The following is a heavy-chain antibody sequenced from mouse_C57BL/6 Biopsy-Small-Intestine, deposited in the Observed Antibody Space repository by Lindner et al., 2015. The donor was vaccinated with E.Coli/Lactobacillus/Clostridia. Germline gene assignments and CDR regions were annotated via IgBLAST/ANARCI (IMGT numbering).Heavy chain of an antibody. CDR1: GFSFNTYA. D-gene: IGHD1-1*01. J-gene: IGHJ4*01. Sequence: VQLQESGGGLVQPKGSLKLSCAASGFSFNTYAMNWVRQAPGKGLEWVARIRNKSNNYATYYADSVKDRFTISRDDSESMLYLQMNNLKTEDTAMYYCVRQPYYGSSDYAMDYWGQGTSVTVSS. CDR2: IRNKSNNYAT. V-gene: IGHV10-1*01. CDR3: VRQPYYGSSDYAMDY.